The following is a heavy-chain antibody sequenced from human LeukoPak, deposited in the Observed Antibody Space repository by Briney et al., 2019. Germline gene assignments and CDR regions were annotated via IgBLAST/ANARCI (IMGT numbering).Heavy chain of an antibody. Sequence: AAQTLSLTCTVSGGSISSGSYYWSWIRQPAGKGLEWIGRIYTSGSTNYNPSLKSRVTISVDTSKNQFSLKLSSVTAADTAVYYCARGDLLGAFDIWGQGTMLTVSS. CDR1: GGSISSGSYY. CDR2: IYTSGST. V-gene: IGHV4-61*02. CDR3: ARGDLLGAFDI. J-gene: IGHJ3*02. D-gene: IGHD2-21*02.